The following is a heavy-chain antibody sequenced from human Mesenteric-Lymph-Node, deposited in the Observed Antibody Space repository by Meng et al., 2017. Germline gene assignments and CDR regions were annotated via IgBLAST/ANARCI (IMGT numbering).Heavy chain of an antibody. CDR3: ARERGADFDY. CDR1: GFSFSDYY. V-gene: IGHV3-11*04. Sequence: GESLKISCAASGFSFSDYYMNWVRQAPGKGLEWVSYISSSGSTIYYADSVKGRFTISRDNAKNSLYLQMNSLRAEDTAVYYCARERGADFDYWGQGTLVTVSS. CDR2: ISSSGSTI. J-gene: IGHJ4*02. D-gene: IGHD3-16*01.